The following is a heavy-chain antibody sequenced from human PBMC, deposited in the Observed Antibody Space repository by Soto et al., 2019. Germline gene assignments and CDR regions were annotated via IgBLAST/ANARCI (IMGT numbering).Heavy chain of an antibody. CDR1: GYTFTSYD. J-gene: IGHJ3*02. CDR3: ARGQNRQQHAFDI. V-gene: IGHV1-8*01. D-gene: IGHD6-13*01. CDR2: MNPNSGNT. Sequence: ASVKVSCKASGYTFTSYDINWVRQATGQGLEWMGWMNPNSGNTGYAQKFQGRVTMTRNTSISTAYMGLSSLRSEDTAVYYCARGQNRQQHAFDIWGQGTMVTVSS.